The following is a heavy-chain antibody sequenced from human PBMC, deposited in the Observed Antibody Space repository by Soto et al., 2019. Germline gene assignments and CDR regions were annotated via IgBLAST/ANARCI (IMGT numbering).Heavy chain of an antibody. J-gene: IGHJ4*02. D-gene: IGHD3-22*01. Sequence: GGSLRLSCAASGFTFSDYYMSWIRQAPGKGLEWVSYISSSDTIIYCADSVKGRFTISRDNAKNSLYLQMNSLRAEDTAVYYCARDLGYYDSSGYFDYWGQGTLVTVSS. V-gene: IGHV3-11*01. CDR1: GFTFSDYY. CDR3: ARDLGYYDSSGYFDY. CDR2: ISSSDTII.